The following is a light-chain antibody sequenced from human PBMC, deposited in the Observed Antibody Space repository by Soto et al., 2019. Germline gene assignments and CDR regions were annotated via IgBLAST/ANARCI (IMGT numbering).Light chain of an antibody. CDR2: EVN. CDR1: SSDVGDYNY. Sequence: QSAPTQPASVSGSPGQSITISCTGTSSDVGDYNYVSWYQHHPGKAPKLIIYEVNNRPSGVSNRFSGSKSGSTASLTISGLQAEDEADYYCSSYTSISTYVFGTGTKLTVL. V-gene: IGLV2-14*01. CDR3: SSYTSISTYV. J-gene: IGLJ1*01.